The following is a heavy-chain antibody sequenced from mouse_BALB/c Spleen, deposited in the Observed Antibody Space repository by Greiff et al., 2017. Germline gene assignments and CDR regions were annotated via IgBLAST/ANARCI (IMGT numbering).Heavy chain of an antibody. CDR1: GFNIKDYY. CDR2: IDPENGDT. V-gene: IGHV14-4*02. D-gene: IGHD2-4*01. CDR3: NAYYDYGAY. Sequence: VQLKESGAELVRSGASVKLSCTASGFNIKDYYMHWVKQRPEQGLEWIGWIDPENGDTEYAPKFQGKATMTADTSSNTAYLQLSSLTSEDTAVYYCNAYYDYGAYWGQGTLVTVSA. J-gene: IGHJ3*01.